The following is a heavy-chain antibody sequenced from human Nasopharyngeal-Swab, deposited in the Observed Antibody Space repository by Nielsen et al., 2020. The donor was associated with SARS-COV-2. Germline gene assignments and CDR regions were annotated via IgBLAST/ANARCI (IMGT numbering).Heavy chain of an antibody. CDR3: ATGWNFDY. V-gene: IGHV3-30*03. CDR1: GFTFSSYG. CDR2: ISYDGSNK. D-gene: IGHD6-19*01. J-gene: IGHJ4*02. Sequence: GESLKISCAASGFTFSSYGMHWVRQAPGKGLEWVAVISYDGSNKYYADSVKGRFTISRGNSKNTLYLQMNSLRAEDTAVYYCATGWNFDYWGQGTLVTVSS.